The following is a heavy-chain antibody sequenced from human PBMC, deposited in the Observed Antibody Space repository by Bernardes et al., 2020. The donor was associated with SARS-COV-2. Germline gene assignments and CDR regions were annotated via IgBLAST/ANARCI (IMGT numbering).Heavy chain of an antibody. CDR2: IYYSGRT. J-gene: IGHJ6*02. D-gene: IGHD2-2*01. CDR1: GGYIDTYW. V-gene: IGHV4-59*07. CDR3: TRGGLSTAAVYYYYDGMDV. Sequence: SNTLQVMCSFSGGYIDTYWWSWMRQTPGKGLEWIGYIYYSGRTKYNPSLGSRVTISLDTSKNQFSLTLTSVSAADTAVYYCTRGGLSTAAVYYYYDGMDVWGLGITVTVSS.